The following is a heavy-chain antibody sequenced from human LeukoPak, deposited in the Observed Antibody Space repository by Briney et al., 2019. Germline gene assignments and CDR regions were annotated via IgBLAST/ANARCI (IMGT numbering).Heavy chain of an antibody. J-gene: IGHJ5*02. D-gene: IGHD1-26*01. CDR1: GYTFTGYY. CDR3: ARDHPVGAILGFDP. CDR2: INPNSGGT. V-gene: IGHV1-2*06. Sequence: ASVKVSCKASGYTFTGYYMHWVRQAPGQGLEWMGRINPNSGGTNYAQKFQGGVTMTRDTSISTAYMELSRLRSDDTAVYYCARDHPVGAILGFDPWGQGTLVTISS.